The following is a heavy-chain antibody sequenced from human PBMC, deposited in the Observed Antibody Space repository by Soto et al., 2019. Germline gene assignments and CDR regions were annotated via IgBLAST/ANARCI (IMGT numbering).Heavy chain of an antibody. V-gene: IGHV4-34*01. D-gene: IGHD3-3*01. CDR1: GGSFSGYY. Sequence: SENLPLTCAVYGGSFSGYYWIWFRQPPGKGLEWIGEINHSGSTNYNPSLKSRVTISVDTSKNQFSLKLSSVTAADTAVYYCALCSGYYDFWSGYSGYMDVWGKGTTVT. CDR3: ALCSGYYDFWSGYSGYMDV. J-gene: IGHJ6*03. CDR2: INHSGST.